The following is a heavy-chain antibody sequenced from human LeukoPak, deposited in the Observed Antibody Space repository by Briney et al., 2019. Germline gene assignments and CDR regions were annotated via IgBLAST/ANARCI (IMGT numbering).Heavy chain of an antibody. CDR3: ARDRPYGELDY. D-gene: IGHD4-17*01. CDR1: GYTFSGYY. V-gene: IGHV1-2*02. Sequence: GASVKVSCKASGYTFSGYYIHWVRQAPGQGLEWMGWINPNSGGTNSAQKFQGRVTMTRDTSISTAYMELSRLRSDDTAVYYCARDRPYGELDYWGQGTLVTVSS. J-gene: IGHJ4*02. CDR2: INPNSGGT.